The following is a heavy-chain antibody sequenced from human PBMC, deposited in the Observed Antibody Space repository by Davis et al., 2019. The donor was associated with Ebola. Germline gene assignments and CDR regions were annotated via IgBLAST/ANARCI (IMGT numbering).Heavy chain of an antibody. CDR1: GGSVSSGTNY. CDR2: IYHSGST. CDR3: ARVGDYDFWSGPRFDY. V-gene: IGHV4-61*01. D-gene: IGHD3-3*01. Sequence: SETLSLTCTASGGSVSSGTNYWSWIRQPPGKGLEWIGYIYHSGSTIYNPSLKSRVTISMDTSKNQFSLKLSSVTAADTAVYYCARVGDYDFWSGPRFDYWGQGTLVTVSS. J-gene: IGHJ4*02.